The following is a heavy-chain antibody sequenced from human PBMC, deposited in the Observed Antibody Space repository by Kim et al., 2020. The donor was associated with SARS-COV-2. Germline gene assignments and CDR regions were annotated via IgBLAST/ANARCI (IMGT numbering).Heavy chain of an antibody. Sequence: GESLKISCKGSGYSFTSYWIGWVRQMPGKGLEWMGIIYPGDSDTRYSPSFQGQVTISADKSISTAYLQWSSLKASDTAMYYCARRGRDVGPHSGYYGMDVWGQGTTVTVSS. CDR2: IYPGDSDT. V-gene: IGHV5-51*01. D-gene: IGHD1-1*01. J-gene: IGHJ6*02. CDR3: ARRGRDVGPHSGYYGMDV. CDR1: GYSFTSYW.